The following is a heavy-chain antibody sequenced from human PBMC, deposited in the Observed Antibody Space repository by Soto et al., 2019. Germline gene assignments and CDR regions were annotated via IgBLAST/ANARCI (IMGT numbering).Heavy chain of an antibody. CDR1: GGTFSSYT. Sequence: GASVKVSCKASGGTFSSYTISWVRQAPGQGLEWMGRIIPILGIANYAQKFQGRVTITADKSTSTAYMELSSLRSEDTAVYYCELSGAARTTHYYYYYYMDVWGKGTTVTVSS. J-gene: IGHJ6*03. V-gene: IGHV1-69*02. D-gene: IGHD6-6*01. CDR2: IIPILGIA. CDR3: ELSGAARTTHYYYYYYMDV.